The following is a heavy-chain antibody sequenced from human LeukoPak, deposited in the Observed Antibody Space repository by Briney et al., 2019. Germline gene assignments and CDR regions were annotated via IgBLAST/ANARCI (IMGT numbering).Heavy chain of an antibody. CDR1: GGSISSSSYY. Sequence: PSETLSLTCTVSGGSISSSSYYWGWIRQPPGKGLEWIGSIYYSGSTYYNPSLKSRVTISVDTSKNQFSLKLSSVTAADTAVYYCARDIRFYPLSGYDYFDYWGQGTLVTVSS. V-gene: IGHV4-39*07. CDR2: IYYSGST. CDR3: ARDIRFYPLSGYDYFDY. J-gene: IGHJ4*02. D-gene: IGHD5-12*01.